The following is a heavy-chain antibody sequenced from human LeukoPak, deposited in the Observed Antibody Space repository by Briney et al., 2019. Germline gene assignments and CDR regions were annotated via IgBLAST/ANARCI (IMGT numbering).Heavy chain of an antibody. Sequence: SETLSLTCTVSGGSTSSSSYYWGWIRQPPGKGLEWIGSIYYSGTTNYNPSLKSRVTMSVDTSKNQFSLKLTSVTAADTAVYYCAREAGSYDSSGYYSLYYSFDYWGQGTLVTVSS. V-gene: IGHV4-39*07. D-gene: IGHD3-22*01. CDR2: IYYSGTT. J-gene: IGHJ4*02. CDR1: GGSTSSSSYY. CDR3: AREAGSYDSSGYYSLYYSFDY.